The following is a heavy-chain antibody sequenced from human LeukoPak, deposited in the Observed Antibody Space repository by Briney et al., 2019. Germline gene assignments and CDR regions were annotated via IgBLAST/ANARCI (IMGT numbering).Heavy chain of an antibody. D-gene: IGHD3-22*01. CDR1: GFTFSDYG. Sequence: NPGGSLRLSCAASGFTFSDYGINWFRQAPGKGLEWVGFIRTKPYGATIEYAASVKGRFTLSRDDSKSIAYLQMNSLKTEDTAVYYCTRCRWIRYDNSGYFFDYWGQGTLVTVSS. V-gene: IGHV3-49*05. CDR3: TRCRWIRYDNSGYFFDY. CDR2: IRTKPYGATI. J-gene: IGHJ4*02.